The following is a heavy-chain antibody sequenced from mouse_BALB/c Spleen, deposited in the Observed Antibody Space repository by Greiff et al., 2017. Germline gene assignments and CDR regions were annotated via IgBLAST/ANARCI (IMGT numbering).Heavy chain of an antibody. J-gene: IGHJ2*01. D-gene: IGHD2-1*01. CDR3: AYGNYVFDY. CDR2: INPSSGYT. CDR1: GYTFTSYT. V-gene: IGHV1-4*01. Sequence: QVQLKESGAELARPGASVKMSCKASGYTFTSYTMHWVKQRPGQGLAWIGYINPSSGYTNYNQKFKDKATLTADKSSSTAYMQLSSLTSEDSAVYYCAYGNYVFDYWGQGTTLTVSS.